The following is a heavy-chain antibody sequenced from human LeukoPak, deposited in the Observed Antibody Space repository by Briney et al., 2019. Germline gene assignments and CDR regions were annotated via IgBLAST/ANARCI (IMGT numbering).Heavy chain of an antibody. Sequence: GGSLRLSCAASGFTFSDYYMSWIRQAPGKGLEWVAYITSSGDDIYYAESVKGRFTISRDNAKNALFLRMSSLRVEDTATYYCASDIVATSGDFWGQGALVSVSS. V-gene: IGHV3-11*01. J-gene: IGHJ4*02. CDR2: ITSSGDDI. CDR1: GFTFSDYY. CDR3: ASDIVATSGDF. D-gene: IGHD5-12*01.